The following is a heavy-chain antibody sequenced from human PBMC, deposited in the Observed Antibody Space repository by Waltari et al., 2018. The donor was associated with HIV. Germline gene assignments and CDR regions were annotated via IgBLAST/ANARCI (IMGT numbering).Heavy chain of an antibody. V-gene: IGHV3-7*01. CDR3: ATTHGSGAYDNDFDY. CDR1: GFTFSFSW. D-gene: IGHD3-10*01. Sequence: EVKLEESGGGWVQPGGSLTLTCEASGFTFSFSWLSWVRQAPGKGLEGVANINQAGTERHYVDSVRGRFTISRDNGKTSLFLQMNSLSVEDTAVYYCATTHGSGAYDNDFDYWGQGTLV. J-gene: IGHJ4*02. CDR2: INQAGTER.